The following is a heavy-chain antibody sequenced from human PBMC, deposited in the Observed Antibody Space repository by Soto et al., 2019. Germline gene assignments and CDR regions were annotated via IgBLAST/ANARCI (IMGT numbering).Heavy chain of an antibody. D-gene: IGHD5-12*01. Sequence: EVQLVETGGGLVKPGGSLRLSCAASGFTFSTYNMNWDRQAPGKGLEWVSSISSTSIYMYYANSLKGRFTISRDNAKNSLYLQMNSLRAEDTAVYYCARGWLRDPWMYWGQGTLVTVSS. J-gene: IGHJ4*02. CDR3: ARGWLRDPWMY. V-gene: IGHV3-21*01. CDR2: ISSTSIYM. CDR1: GFTFSTYN.